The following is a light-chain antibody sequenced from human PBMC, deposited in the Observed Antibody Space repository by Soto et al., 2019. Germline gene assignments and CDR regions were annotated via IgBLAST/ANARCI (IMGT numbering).Light chain of an antibody. CDR1: TSDIGGYYF. J-gene: IGLJ1*01. Sequence: QSVLTQPASVSGSPGQSITISCTGTTSDIGGYYFVSWYQQHPGEAPKLMIYDVSNRPSGVSNRFSGFKSGNTASLTISGLQAEDEADYYCSSYRSSNTPFVFGTGTKVTVL. CDR3: SSYRSSNTPFV. V-gene: IGLV2-14*01. CDR2: DVS.